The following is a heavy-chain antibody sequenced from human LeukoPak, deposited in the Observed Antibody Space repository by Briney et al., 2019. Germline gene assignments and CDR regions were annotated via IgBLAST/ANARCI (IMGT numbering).Heavy chain of an antibody. CDR1: GFTFSSYA. CDR3: AKGRDGYNYWDY. D-gene: IGHD5-24*01. CDR2: ISGSGGST. V-gene: IGHV3-23*01. Sequence: GGSLRLSCAASGFTFSSYAMSWVCQAPGKWLEWVSAISGSGGSTYYADSVKGRFTISRDNSKNTLYLQMNSLRAEDTAVYYCAKGRDGYNYWDYWGQGTLVTVSS. J-gene: IGHJ4*02.